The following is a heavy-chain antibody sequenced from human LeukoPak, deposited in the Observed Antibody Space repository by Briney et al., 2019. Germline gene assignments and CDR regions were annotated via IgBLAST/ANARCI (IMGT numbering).Heavy chain of an antibody. Sequence: GGSLRLSCAASGFTFSSYAMTWVRQAPGKGLEWVADIWYDGSNKYYADSVKGRFTISRDNSKNTLYLQMNSLRAEDTAVYYCASETGRDAFDIWGQGTMVTVSS. J-gene: IGHJ3*02. CDR1: GFTFSSYA. CDR2: IWYDGSNK. CDR3: ASETGRDAFDI. V-gene: IGHV3-33*08.